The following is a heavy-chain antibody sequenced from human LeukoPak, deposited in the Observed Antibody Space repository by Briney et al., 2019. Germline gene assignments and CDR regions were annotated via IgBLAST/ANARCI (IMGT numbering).Heavy chain of an antibody. J-gene: IGHJ4*02. Sequence: GGSLRLSCAASGFTFSSYAMSWVRQAPGKGLEWVSAISGSGGSTYYADSVKGRLTISRDNSKNTLYLQMNSLRAEDTAVYYCAKEVDCGGDCYNSKYYFDYWGQGTLVTVSS. D-gene: IGHD2-21*02. CDR1: GFTFSSYA. V-gene: IGHV3-23*01. CDR2: ISGSGGST. CDR3: AKEVDCGGDCYNSKYYFDY.